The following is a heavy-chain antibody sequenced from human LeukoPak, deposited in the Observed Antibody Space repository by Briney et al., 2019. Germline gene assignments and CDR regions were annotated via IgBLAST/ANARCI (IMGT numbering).Heavy chain of an antibody. D-gene: IGHD1/OR15-1a*01. CDR2: LQRSGGT. V-gene: IGHV4-4*07. CDR3: ARDSTGTAFDP. CDR1: GAAISSYY. Sequence: PSETLSLTCIVSGAAISSYYWSWIRHPAGKELEWIGRLQRSGGTNYNPSLESRVTMSVDTSKNQFSLSLTSVTAADTAVYYCARDSTGTAFDPWGQGTLVTVSS. J-gene: IGHJ5*02.